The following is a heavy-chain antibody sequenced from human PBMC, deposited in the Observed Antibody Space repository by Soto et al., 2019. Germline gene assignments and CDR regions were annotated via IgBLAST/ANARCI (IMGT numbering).Heavy chain of an antibody. D-gene: IGHD2-21*01. CDR1: GIRLSESY. Sequence: QVQLVESGGGLVKPGGTLRLSCAGSGIRLSESYINWIRLTPEKGRAWISYIGDSYRHYAASVRGRFTISRDNVQNSVSLEMTNLRVDDTAIYYCARRRAFVEVEDFDDWGPGTLVTVSS. CDR2: IGDSYR. J-gene: IGHJ3*01. V-gene: IGHV3-11*05. CDR3: ARRRAFVEVEDFDD.